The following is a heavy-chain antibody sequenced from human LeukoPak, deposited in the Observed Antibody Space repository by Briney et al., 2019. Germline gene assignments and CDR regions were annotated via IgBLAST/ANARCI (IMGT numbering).Heavy chain of an antibody. Sequence: SETLSLTCTVSGGSISSYYWSWIRQPPGKGLEWIGYIYYSGSTNYNPSLKSRVTISVDRSKNQFSLKLSSVTAADTAVYYCARASFMVRGVIPYYFDYWGQGTLVTVSS. J-gene: IGHJ4*02. CDR1: GGSISSYY. CDR2: IYYSGST. D-gene: IGHD3-10*01. CDR3: ARASFMVRGVIPYYFDY. V-gene: IGHV4-59*12.